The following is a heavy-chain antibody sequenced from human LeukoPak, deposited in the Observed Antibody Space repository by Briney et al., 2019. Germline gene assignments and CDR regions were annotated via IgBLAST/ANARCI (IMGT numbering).Heavy chain of an antibody. V-gene: IGHV1-46*01. Sequence: GASVKVSCKASGYTFTTYYMHWVRQAPGQGLEWMGIINPSGGSTGYAQKFQDRVTMTRDTSTSTVYMELSSLRSEDTAVYYCAAGDLVYDYWGQGTLVTVSS. CDR3: AAGDLVYDY. J-gene: IGHJ4*02. CDR2: INPSGGST. D-gene: IGHD4-17*01. CDR1: GYTFTTYY.